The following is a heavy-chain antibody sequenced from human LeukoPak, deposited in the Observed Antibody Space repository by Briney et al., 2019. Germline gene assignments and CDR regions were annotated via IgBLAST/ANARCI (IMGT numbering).Heavy chain of an antibody. CDR3: AREYYYDSSGYYFFDY. D-gene: IGHD3-22*01. J-gene: IGHJ4*02. V-gene: IGHV4-59*01. Sequence: SETLSLTCTVSGGSISSYYWIWIRQPPGKGLEWLGYIYYSGSTNYNPSLKSRVTISVDTSKNQFSLKLSSVTAADTAVYYCAREYYYDSSGYYFFDYWGQGTLVTVSS. CDR2: IYYSGST. CDR1: GGSISSYY.